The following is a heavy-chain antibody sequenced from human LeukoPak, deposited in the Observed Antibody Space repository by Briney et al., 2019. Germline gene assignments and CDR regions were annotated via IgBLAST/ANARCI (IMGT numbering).Heavy chain of an antibody. D-gene: IGHD4-17*01. CDR2: IYYSGST. CDR1: GGSISSSSYY. J-gene: IGHJ6*03. Sequence: KPSETLSLTCTVSGGSISSSSYYWGWIRQPPGKGLEWIGSIYYSGSTYYNPSLKSRVTISVDTSKNQFSLKLSSVTAADTAVYYCERELRSYYMDVWGKGTKVTVSS. V-gene: IGHV4-39*07. CDR3: ERELRSYYMDV.